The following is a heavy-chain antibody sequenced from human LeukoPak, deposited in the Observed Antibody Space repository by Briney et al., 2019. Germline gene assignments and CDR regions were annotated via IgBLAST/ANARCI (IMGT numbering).Heavy chain of an antibody. V-gene: IGHV4-61*01. J-gene: IGHJ6*03. Sequence: SETLSLTCTVSGGSISSSSYYWSWIRQPPGKGLEWIGYIYYSGSTNYNPSLKSRVTISVDTSKNQFSLKLSSVTAADTAVYCCAREQLLGFNYMDVCGKGTTVTVSS. D-gene: IGHD1-7*01. CDR3: AREQLLGFNYMDV. CDR1: GGSISSSSYY. CDR2: IYYSGST.